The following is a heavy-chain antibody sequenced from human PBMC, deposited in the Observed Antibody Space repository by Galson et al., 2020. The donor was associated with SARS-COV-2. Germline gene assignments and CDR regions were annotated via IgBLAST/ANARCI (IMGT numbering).Heavy chain of an antibody. Sequence: SETLSLTCTVSGGSISSGRYYWSWIRQPAGKGPDWIGHIHSSGSANYNPSLKSRVTISVDTSKNQFSLKMNSVTATDTAVYYCARALDEYDILTGNYYYYYMDVWGRGTTVTVSS. CDR1: GGSISSGRYY. J-gene: IGHJ6*03. CDR3: ARALDEYDILTGNYYYYYMDV. CDR2: IHSSGSA. D-gene: IGHD3-9*01. V-gene: IGHV4-61*09.